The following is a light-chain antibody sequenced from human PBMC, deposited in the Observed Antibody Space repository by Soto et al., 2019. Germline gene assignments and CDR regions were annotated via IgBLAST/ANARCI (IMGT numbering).Light chain of an antibody. J-gene: IGLJ1*01. CDR2: SND. Sequence: QSVLTQPPSASGTPGQRVTISCSGSSSNIGSNSVNWYQQLPGTAPKLLIYSNDPRPSGVPDRFSGAKSGTSASLAISGLQSEDEADDYCAAWDDSLNGYVFGTGTKLTVL. CDR1: SSNIGSNS. V-gene: IGLV1-44*01. CDR3: AAWDDSLNGYV.